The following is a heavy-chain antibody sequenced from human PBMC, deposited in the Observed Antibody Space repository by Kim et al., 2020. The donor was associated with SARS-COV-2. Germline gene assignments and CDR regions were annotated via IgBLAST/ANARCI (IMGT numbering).Heavy chain of an antibody. D-gene: IGHD1-7*01. J-gene: IGHJ6*02. CDR2: ISSNGGST. V-gene: IGHV3-64D*09. CDR1: GFTFSSYA. Sequence: GGSLRLSCSASGFTFSSYAMHWVRQAPGKGLEYVSAISSNGGSTYYADSVKGRFTISRDNSKNTLYLQMSSLRAEDTAVYYCYLELPLDYGMDVWGQGTTVTVSS. CDR3: YLELPLDYGMDV.